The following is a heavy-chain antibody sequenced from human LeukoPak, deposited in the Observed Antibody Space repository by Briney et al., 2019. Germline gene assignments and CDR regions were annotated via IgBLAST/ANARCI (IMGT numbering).Heavy chain of an antibody. D-gene: IGHD1-26*01. J-gene: IGHJ6*02. CDR2: INHSGST. CDR1: GGSFSGYY. Sequence: SETLSLTCAVYGGSFSGYYWSWIRQPPGKGLEWIGEINHSGSTNYNPSLKSRVTISVDTSKNQCSLKLSSVTAADTAVYYCARDRIVGATTHRRYYGMDVWGQGTTVTVSS. V-gene: IGHV4-34*01. CDR3: ARDRIVGATTHRRYYGMDV.